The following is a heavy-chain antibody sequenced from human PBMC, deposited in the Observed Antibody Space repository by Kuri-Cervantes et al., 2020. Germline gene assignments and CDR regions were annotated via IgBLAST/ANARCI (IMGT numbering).Heavy chain of an antibody. V-gene: IGHV3-23*01. CDR1: GFTFSSYA. D-gene: IGHD5-24*01. CDR2: ISDGGTTI. CDR3: ARGQQLSDY. Sequence: GESLKISCAASGFTFSSYAMSWVRQAPGKGLEWVSAISDGGTTIYYADSLKGRFTISRDNAQNSLYLQMSSLRVEDTAIYYCARGQQLSDYWGQGTLVTVSS. J-gene: IGHJ4*02.